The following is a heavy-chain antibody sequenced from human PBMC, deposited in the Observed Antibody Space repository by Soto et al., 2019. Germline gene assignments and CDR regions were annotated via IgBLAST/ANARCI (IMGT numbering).Heavy chain of an antibody. CDR3: AKDTSTGGFGELSAFDI. CDR1: GFTFSSYA. CDR2: ISGSGGST. J-gene: IGHJ3*02. D-gene: IGHD3-10*01. Sequence: GSLRLSCAASGFTFSSYAMSWVRQAPGKGLEWVSAISGSGGSTYYADSVKGRFTISRDNSKNTLYLQMNSLRAEDTAVYYCAKDTSTGGFGELSAFDIWGQGTMVTVSS. V-gene: IGHV3-23*01.